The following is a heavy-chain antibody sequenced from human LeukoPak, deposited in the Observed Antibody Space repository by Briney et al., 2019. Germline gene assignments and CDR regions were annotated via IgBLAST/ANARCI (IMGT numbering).Heavy chain of an antibody. V-gene: IGHV4-59*01. CDR2: IYYSGST. CDR3: ARPLYSSGWYALDY. D-gene: IGHD6-19*01. Sequence: PSETLSLTCTVSGGSMSSYYWSRIRQPPGKGLEWIGYIYYSGSTNYNPSLKSGVTISVETYKNEFSLKLSSVTAADTAVYYCARPLYSSGWYALDYWGQGTLVTVSS. CDR1: GGSMSSYY. J-gene: IGHJ4*02.